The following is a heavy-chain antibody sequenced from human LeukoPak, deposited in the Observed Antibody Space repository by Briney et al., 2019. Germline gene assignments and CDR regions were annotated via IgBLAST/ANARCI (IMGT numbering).Heavy chain of an antibody. J-gene: IGHJ5*02. CDR2: IYTTEGTSGST. CDR1: GGSISSRNYY. D-gene: IGHD3-22*01. CDR3: AWGDSSGYPFDP. V-gene: IGHV4-61*02. Sequence: SQTLSLTCTVSGGSISSRNYYWSWIRQPAGKGLEYIVRIYTTEGTSGSTYYNPSLKSRVTISVDTSKNQFYLQLTSVTAADTAVYYCAWGDSSGYPFDPWGQGTLVTVSS.